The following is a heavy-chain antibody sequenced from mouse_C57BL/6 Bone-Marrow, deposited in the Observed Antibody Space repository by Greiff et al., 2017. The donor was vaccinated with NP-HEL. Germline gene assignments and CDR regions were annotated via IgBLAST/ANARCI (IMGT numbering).Heavy chain of an antibody. D-gene: IGHD1-1*01. Sequence: VQLQQSGPGMVKPSQSLSLTCTVTGYSITSGYDWHWIRHFPGNKLEWMGYISYSGSTNYNPSLKSRISITHDTSKNHFFLKLNSVTTEDTATYYCARDPRKNYYGSSHWYFDVWGTGTTVTVSS. CDR2: ISYSGST. J-gene: IGHJ1*03. CDR3: ARDPRKNYYGSSHWYFDV. V-gene: IGHV3-1*01. CDR1: GYSITSGYD.